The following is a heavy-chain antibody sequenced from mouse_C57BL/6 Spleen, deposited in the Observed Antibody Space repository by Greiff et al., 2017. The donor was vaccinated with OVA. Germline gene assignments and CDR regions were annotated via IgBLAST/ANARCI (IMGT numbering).Heavy chain of an antibody. V-gene: IGHV1-66*01. CDR3: ASNEEGYAMDY. J-gene: IGHJ4*01. CDR1: GYSFTSYY. CDR2: IYPGSGNT. Sequence: QVQLQQSGPELVKPGASVKISCKASGYSFTSYYIHWVKQRPGQGLEWIGWIYPGSGNTKYNEKFKGKATLTADTSSSTAYMQLSSLTSEDSAVYYCASNEEGYAMDYWGQGTSVTVSS.